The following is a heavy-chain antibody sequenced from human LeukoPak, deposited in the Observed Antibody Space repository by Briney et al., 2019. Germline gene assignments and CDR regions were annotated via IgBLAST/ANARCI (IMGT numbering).Heavy chain of an antibody. V-gene: IGHV3-30-3*01. D-gene: IGHD3-10*01. CDR1: GFTFSSHA. CDR2: ISYDGSSR. J-gene: IGHJ6*02. CDR3: ARLGWFGELKYGMDV. Sequence: PGGSLRLSCAASGFTFSSHAMHWVRQAPGKGLEWVAVISYDGSSRYYADSVKGRFTVSRDNSKNTLYLQMNSLRAGDTAVYYCARLGWFGELKYGMDVWGQGTTVTVSS.